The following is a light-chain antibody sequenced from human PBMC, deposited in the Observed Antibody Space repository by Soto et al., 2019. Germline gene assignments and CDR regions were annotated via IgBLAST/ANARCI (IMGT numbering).Light chain of an antibody. CDR2: AAS. Sequence: DIRMSQSPSSVSASVGDRATITCRASQDISDYLAWYQQKPGKVPKLLIYAASSLQSGVPPRFSGSRSGTDFTLTISSLQPEDFATYYCQKYNSAPYTFGQGTKLDIK. CDR3: QKYNSAPYT. J-gene: IGKJ2*01. CDR1: QDISDY. V-gene: IGKV1-27*01.